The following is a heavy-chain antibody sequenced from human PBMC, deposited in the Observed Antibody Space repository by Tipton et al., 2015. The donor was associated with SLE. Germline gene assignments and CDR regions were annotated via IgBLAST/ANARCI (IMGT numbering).Heavy chain of an antibody. CDR3: ARHVVVIAILDY. V-gene: IGHV4-39*01. CDR1: GGSIRSSSHF. D-gene: IGHD2-21*01. Sequence: GLVKPSETLSLTCTVSGGSIRSSSHFWGWIRQAPGKGPEWIGSIYYTGSTYYNLSLKSRLTISVDTSKNQFSLRLTSVTAADTAVYCCARHVVVIAILDYWGQGTLVTVSS. CDR2: IYYTGST. J-gene: IGHJ4*02.